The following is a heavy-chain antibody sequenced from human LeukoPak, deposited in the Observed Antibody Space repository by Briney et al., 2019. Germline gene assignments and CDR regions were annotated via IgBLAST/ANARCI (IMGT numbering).Heavy chain of an antibody. CDR3: ARGYFDSRGYSNPFDH. V-gene: IGHV4-59*01. CDR2: IYHTGST. Sequence: SETLSLTSTVSGASISSSYWSWIRQSPGKGLEWMGYIYHTGSTNYNPSLESRVTISVDRSKNQFSLKLTSVTAADTAVYYCARGYFDSRGYSNPFDHWGQGALVTVSS. J-gene: IGHJ4*02. CDR1: GASISSSY. D-gene: IGHD3-22*01.